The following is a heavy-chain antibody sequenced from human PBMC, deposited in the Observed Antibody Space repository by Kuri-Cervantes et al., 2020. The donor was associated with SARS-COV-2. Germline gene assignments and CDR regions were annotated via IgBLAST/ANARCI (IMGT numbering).Heavy chain of an antibody. V-gene: IGHV3-74*01. J-gene: IGHJ2*01. Sequence: GESLKISCAASGFTFSSYAMSWVRQAPGKGLEWVSRINPDGSYTNNADSVKGRFTLSRDNAKNMLYMQINSLRAEDTTVYYCTRAVGMETTNWYFDLWGRGTRVTLSS. CDR1: GFTFSSYA. CDR3: TRAVGMETTNWYFDL. CDR2: INPDGSYT. D-gene: IGHD4-17*01.